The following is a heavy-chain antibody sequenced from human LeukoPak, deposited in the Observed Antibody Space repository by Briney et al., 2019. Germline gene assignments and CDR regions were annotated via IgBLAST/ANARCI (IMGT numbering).Heavy chain of an antibody. J-gene: IGHJ4*02. D-gene: IGHD6-19*01. CDR1: GYSFTSYW. CDR3: ARIAVAAAYYFDY. CDR2: IYPGDSDT. V-gene: IGHV5-51*01. Sequence: GESLKISCKGSGYSFTSYWIGWVRQMPGKGLEWMGIIYPGDSDTRYSPSFQGQVTISADKSISTAYLQWSSLKASDTAMHYCARIAVAAAYYFDYWGQGTLVTVSS.